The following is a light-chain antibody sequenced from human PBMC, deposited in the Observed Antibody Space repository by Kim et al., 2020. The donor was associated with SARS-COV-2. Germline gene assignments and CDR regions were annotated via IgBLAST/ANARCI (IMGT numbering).Light chain of an antibody. J-gene: IGLJ2*01. V-gene: IGLV3-19*01. CDR3: QSRDSGGSVI. CDR1: SLRSYY. Sequence: SSELTQDPAVSVALGQTVRITCQGDSLRSYYATWYQQKPRQAPVLVIYGRNNRPSGIPDRFSGSASGNTASLTISGAQAEDEADFYCQSRDSGGSVIFGGGNKLTVL. CDR2: GRN.